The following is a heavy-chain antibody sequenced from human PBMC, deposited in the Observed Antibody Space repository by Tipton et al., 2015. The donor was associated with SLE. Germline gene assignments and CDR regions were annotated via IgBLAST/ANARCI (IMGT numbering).Heavy chain of an antibody. CDR3: AKVSLGITIFGVIDY. D-gene: IGHD3-3*01. CDR1: GFTFDDYT. J-gene: IGHJ4*02. CDR2: ISWDGGST. V-gene: IGHV3-43*01. Sequence: SLRLSCAASGFTFDDYTMHWVRQAPGKGLEWVSLISWDGGSTYYADSVKGRFTISRDNSKNSLYLQMNSLRTEDTALYYCAKVSLGITIFGVIDYWGQGTLVTVSS.